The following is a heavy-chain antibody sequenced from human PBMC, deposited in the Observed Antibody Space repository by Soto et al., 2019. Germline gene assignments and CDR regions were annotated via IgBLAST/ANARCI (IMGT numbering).Heavy chain of an antibody. CDR2: IDYSGSYT. CDR3: TKRSGGFSEFDY. CDR1: GFSFGSFA. D-gene: IGHD5-12*01. Sequence: GSLRLSCAASGFSFGSFAMNWVRQPPGKGLEWVSSIDYSGSYTFYAASVRGRFSISRDNSQNMVYLEMNSLRADDTAVYYCTKRSGGFSEFDYWGQGAQVNVS. V-gene: IGHV3-23*01. J-gene: IGHJ4*02.